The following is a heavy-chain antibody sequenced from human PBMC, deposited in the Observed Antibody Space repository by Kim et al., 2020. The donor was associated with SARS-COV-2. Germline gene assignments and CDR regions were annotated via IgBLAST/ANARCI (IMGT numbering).Heavy chain of an antibody. V-gene: IGHV4-59*01. J-gene: IGHJ6*02. Sequence: SETLSLTCNVSAASISSYYWSWIRQSPGKGLEWIGYIYYGGTANYNPSLKSRVSMSVDTSKNQFSLKLNSVTPADTAVYYCARGDGSLYYGVDVWGQGTTVTVSS. CDR3: ARGDGSLYYGVDV. CDR2: IYYGGTA. CDR1: AASISSYY.